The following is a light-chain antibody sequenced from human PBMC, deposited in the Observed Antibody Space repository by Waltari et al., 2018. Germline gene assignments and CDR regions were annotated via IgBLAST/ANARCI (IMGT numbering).Light chain of an antibody. J-gene: IGLJ3*02. CDR1: GPTIGKYP. V-gene: IGLV1-47*01. CDR2: RNN. Sequence: QSVVTQSPSASGTPGPRVPISCSGCGPTIGKYPVHWYQHLPGTTPKLVMFRNNLRPSGVPDRFSGSKSGTSASLDISGLRSEDEGDYYCAVRDDTMDTLVFGGGTKLTVL. CDR3: AVRDDTMDTLV.